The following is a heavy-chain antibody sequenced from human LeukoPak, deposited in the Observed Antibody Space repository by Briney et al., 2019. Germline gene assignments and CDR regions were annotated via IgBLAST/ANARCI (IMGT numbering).Heavy chain of an antibody. D-gene: IGHD3-16*02. J-gene: IGHJ4*02. V-gene: IGHV3-53*01. CDR2: IYSGGST. Sequence: GGSLRLSCAASGFTVSSNYMSWVRQAPGKGLEWVSVIYSGGSTYYADSVEGRFTISRDNSKNALYLQMNSLRAEDTAVYYCASLSMRPYWGQGTLVTVS. CDR1: GFTVSSNY. CDR3: ASLSMRPY.